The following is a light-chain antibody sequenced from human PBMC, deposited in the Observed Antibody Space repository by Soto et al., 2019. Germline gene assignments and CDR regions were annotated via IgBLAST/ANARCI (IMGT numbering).Light chain of an antibody. J-gene: IGKJ4*01. Sequence: DIQMPQYPSSLSASVGDRVTITCRASQSISSYLNWYQQKPGKAPKLLIYAASSLQSGVPSRFSGSGSGTDFTLTISSLQPEDFATYYCQQSYSTPPVTFGGGTKVEIK. CDR1: QSISSY. CDR2: AAS. CDR3: QQSYSTPPVT. V-gene: IGKV1-39*01.